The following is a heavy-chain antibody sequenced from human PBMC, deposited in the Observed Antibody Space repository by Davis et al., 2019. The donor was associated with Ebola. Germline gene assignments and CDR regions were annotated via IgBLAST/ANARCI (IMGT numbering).Heavy chain of an antibody. D-gene: IGHD6-19*01. J-gene: IGHJ3*01. CDR3: ARLQYISGADGFDL. Sequence: GESLKISCEASGFTFINHWMHWVRQAPGKGLQWVAGIHVDGTTKTYPDSVRGRFTISRDNAKSTVYLQMNRLRGEDTAVYYCARLQYISGADGFDLWGQGTLVAVSS. V-gene: IGHV3-74*03. CDR2: IHVDGTTK. CDR1: GFTFINHW.